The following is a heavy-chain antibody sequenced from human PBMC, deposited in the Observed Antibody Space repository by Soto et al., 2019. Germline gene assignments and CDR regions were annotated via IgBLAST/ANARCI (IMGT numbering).Heavy chain of an antibody. D-gene: IGHD1-26*01. CDR1: GGSISSYY. Sequence: SETLSLTCTVSGGSISSYYWRWIRQPPGKGLEWIGYIYYSGSTNYNPSLKSRVTISLDTSKNQFSLKLSSVTAADTAVYYCARDGVGDASFDYWGQGTLVTVS. J-gene: IGHJ4*02. V-gene: IGHV4-59*01. CDR3: ARDGVGDASFDY. CDR2: IYYSGST.